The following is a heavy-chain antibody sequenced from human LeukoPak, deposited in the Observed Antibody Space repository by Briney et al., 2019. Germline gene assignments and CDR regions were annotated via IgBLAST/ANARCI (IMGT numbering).Heavy chain of an antibody. J-gene: IGHJ6*02. CDR2: IYSGGST. Sequence: GGSLRLSCAASGFTFSSNYMSWVRQAPGEGLEWVSVIYSGGSTYYADSVKGRFTISRDNSKNTLYLQMNSLRAEDTAMYYCARDRNTGYGMDVWGQGTTVTVSS. CDR3: ARDRNTGYGMDV. V-gene: IGHV3-53*01. CDR1: GFTFSSNY. D-gene: IGHD2-8*02.